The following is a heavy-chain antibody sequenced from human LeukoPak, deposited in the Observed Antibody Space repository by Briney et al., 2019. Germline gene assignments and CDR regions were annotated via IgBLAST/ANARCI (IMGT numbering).Heavy chain of an antibody. CDR2: ISSSSTI. V-gene: IGHV3-48*02. CDR3: ARGLGYSSSSTVVALDY. Sequence: GGSLRLSCTASGFTFSSYSMNWVRQAPGKGLERVSYISSSSTIYYADSVKGRFTISRDNAKNSLYLQMNSLRDEDTAVYYCARGLGYSSSSTVVALDYWGQGTLVTVSS. D-gene: IGHD6-13*01. J-gene: IGHJ4*02. CDR1: GFTFSSYS.